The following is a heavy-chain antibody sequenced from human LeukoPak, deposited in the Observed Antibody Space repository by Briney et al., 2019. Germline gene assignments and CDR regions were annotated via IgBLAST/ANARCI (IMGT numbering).Heavy chain of an antibody. CDR1: GDSISSYY. Sequence: PSETLSLTCTVSGDSISSYYWSWIRQPPGKGLEWIGYINYSGSTNYNPSLKSRVTLSADTSKNQFSLKLTSVTAADTAVYYCARVVAAATYYFDYWGQGTLVTVSS. J-gene: IGHJ4*02. V-gene: IGHV4-59*01. CDR3: ARVVAAATYYFDY. D-gene: IGHD6-13*01. CDR2: INYSGST.